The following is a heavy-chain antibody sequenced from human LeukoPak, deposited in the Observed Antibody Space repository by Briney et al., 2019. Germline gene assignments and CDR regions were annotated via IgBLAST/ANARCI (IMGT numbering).Heavy chain of an antibody. CDR1: GGSISSSNW. Sequence: PSGTLSLTCAVSGGSISSSNWWSWVRQPPGKGLEWIGEIYHSGSTNYNPSLKCRVTIPVDKSKNQFSLKLSSVTAADTAVYYCARLTGGSGSLFDYWGQGTLVTVSS. J-gene: IGHJ4*02. V-gene: IGHV4-4*02. CDR2: IYHSGST. D-gene: IGHD3-10*01. CDR3: ARLTGGSGSLFDY.